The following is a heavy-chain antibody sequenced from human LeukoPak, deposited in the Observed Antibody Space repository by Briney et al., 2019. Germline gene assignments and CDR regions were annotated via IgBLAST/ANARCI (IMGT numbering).Heavy chain of an antibody. D-gene: IGHD3-9*01. Sequence: PGRSLTLCCAASGFTFSTYAMHWVRQAPCKGLEWVAVISNDGGDKYYADYVRGRFTISRDNSKNTLSLQMNSLRTEDTAVYYCARDSAVTIFFSPLMDVWGQGTTVTVSS. CDR2: ISNDGGDK. CDR3: ARDSAVTIFFSPLMDV. CDR1: GFTFSTYA. J-gene: IGHJ6*02. V-gene: IGHV3-30-3*01.